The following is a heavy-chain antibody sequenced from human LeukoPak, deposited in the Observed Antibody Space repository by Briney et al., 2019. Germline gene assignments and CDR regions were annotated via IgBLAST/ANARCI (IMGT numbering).Heavy chain of an antibody. D-gene: IGHD3-22*01. CDR3: AKEESLFDSSGYSES. J-gene: IGHJ5*02. CDR1: GFTFSTYA. V-gene: IGHV3-23*01. Sequence: GGSLRLSCAASGFTFSTYAMSWVRQAPGTGLEWVSVISGSGGSTYYTDSVKGRFTISRDNSESTLYLQMNSLRAEDTAVYYCAKEESLFDSSGYSESWGQGTLVSVSS. CDR2: ISGSGGST.